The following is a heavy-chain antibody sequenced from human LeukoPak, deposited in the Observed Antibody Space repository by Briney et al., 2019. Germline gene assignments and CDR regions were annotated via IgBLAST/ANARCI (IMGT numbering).Heavy chain of an antibody. J-gene: IGHJ4*02. CDR1: GYTFSGYY. V-gene: IGHV1-2*02. Sequence: GASVKVSRKASGYTFSGYYMHWVRQAPGQGLEWMGWINSNSGDPNYAQKFQGRVTLTRDTSISTAYMELSRLRSDDTAVYYCAREKGGNSGFDYWGRGTLVTVSS. CDR3: AREKGGNSGFDY. CDR2: INSNSGDP. D-gene: IGHD4-23*01.